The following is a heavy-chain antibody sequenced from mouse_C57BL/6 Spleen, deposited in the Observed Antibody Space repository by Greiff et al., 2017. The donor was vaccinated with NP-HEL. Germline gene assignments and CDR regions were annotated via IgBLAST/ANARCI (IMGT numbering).Heavy chain of an antibody. CDR1: GFTFSSYA. Sequence: EVQVVESGGGLVKPGGSLKLSCAASGFTFSSYAMSWVRQTPEKRLEWVATISDGGSYTYYPDNVKGRFTISRDNAKNNLYLQMSHLKSEDTAMNYWARERYDYDVGYFDVWGTGTTVTVSS. CDR2: ISDGGSYT. D-gene: IGHD2-4*01. CDR3: ARERYDYDVGYFDV. J-gene: IGHJ1*03. V-gene: IGHV5-4*01.